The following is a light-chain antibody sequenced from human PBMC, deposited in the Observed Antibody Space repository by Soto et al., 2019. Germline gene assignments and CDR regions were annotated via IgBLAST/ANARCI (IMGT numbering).Light chain of an antibody. CDR3: SSFTSISTYV. CDR2: EVS. J-gene: IGLJ1*01. CDR1: SSDVGGYNY. Sequence: QSALTQPASVSGSPGQSITISCTGTSSDVGGYNYVSWYQQHPGKAPKLMIYEVSDRPSGASNRFSGSKSGNTASLTISGLQAEDEADYYCSSFTSISTYVFGTGTKVTV. V-gene: IGLV2-14*01.